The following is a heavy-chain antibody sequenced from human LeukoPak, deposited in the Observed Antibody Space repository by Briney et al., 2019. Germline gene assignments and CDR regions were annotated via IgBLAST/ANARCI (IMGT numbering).Heavy chain of an antibody. Sequence: SETLSLTCTVSGYSISNGYYWSWIRQPPGKGLEWIGEINHSGSTNYNPSLKSRVTISVDTSKNQFSLKLSSVTAADTAVYYCARALSEDFDTYGFDIWGQGTVVTVSS. J-gene: IGHJ3*02. CDR1: GYSISNGYY. V-gene: IGHV4-34*01. CDR2: INHSGST. D-gene: IGHD3-9*01. CDR3: ARALSEDFDTYGFDI.